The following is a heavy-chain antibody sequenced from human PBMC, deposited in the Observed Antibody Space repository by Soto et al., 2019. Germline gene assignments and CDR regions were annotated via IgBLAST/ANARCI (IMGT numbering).Heavy chain of an antibody. J-gene: IGHJ4*02. CDR1: GFSLSDYA. CDR3: VRINYCSSSSCSPLDY. V-gene: IGHV3-48*04. D-gene: IGHD2-15*01. Sequence: GGSLRLSCVASGFSLSDYAVNWVRQAPGKGLEWVSFISSDSRTIYYADSVEGRFTVSRDNAKNAVYLQMNSLRVEDTAVYYCVRINYCSSSSCSPLDYWGQGTPVTVSS. CDR2: ISSDSRTI.